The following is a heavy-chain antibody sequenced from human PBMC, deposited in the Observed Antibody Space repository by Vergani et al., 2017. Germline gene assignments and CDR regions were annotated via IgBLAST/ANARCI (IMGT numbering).Heavy chain of an antibody. CDR2: IDRKSGVK. D-gene: IGHD3-16*01. CDR1: GVTFQAFA. V-gene: IGHV3-9*01. Sequence: VEAGGGLVQPGGSLRLSCTASGVTFQAFAFHWVRQVSGRGLEWVSGIDRKSGVKNGNSFEGRFSISRDNAKNAVFLQMNNLGHEDTALYFCVKDNDYDADGPFDLWGRGTLVTVSS. CDR3: VKDNDYDADGPFDL. J-gene: IGHJ2*01.